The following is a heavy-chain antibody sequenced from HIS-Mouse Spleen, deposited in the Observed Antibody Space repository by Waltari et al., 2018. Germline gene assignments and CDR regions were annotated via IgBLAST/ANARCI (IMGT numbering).Heavy chain of an antibody. CDR3: AKDKHHAFDY. V-gene: IGHV3-30*18. J-gene: IGHJ4*02. CDR1: GFTFSSYG. Sequence: QVQLLESGGGVVQPGRSLRPACAASGFTFSSYGMNWVRQAPGKGLEWVAVISYDGSNKYYADSVKGRFTISRDNSKNTLYLQMNSLRAEDTAVYYCAKDKHHAFDYWGQGTLVTVSS. CDR2: ISYDGSNK.